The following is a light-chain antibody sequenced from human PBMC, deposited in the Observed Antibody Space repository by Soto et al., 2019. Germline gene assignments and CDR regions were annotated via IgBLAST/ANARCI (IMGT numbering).Light chain of an antibody. V-gene: IGKV3-20*01. CDR1: QSVSSSY. Sequence: EIVLTQSPGTLSLSPGERATISCRASQSVSSSYLAWYQQKPGQAPRLLIYGASSRATGIPDRFSGSGSGTDFTLIISRLEPEDFAVYYCQQYGSSPWTFGQGTKVDIK. CDR2: GAS. CDR3: QQYGSSPWT. J-gene: IGKJ1*01.